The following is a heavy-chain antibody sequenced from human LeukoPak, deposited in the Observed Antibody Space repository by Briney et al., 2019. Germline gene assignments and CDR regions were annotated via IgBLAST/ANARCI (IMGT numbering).Heavy chain of an antibody. Sequence: GGSLRLSCAASGFTFSSSWMNWVRQAPGKGLEWVAIIKQDGSEKLYVDSVRGRFTISRDNARNSLYLQMNSLRAEDTAVYYCAELGITMIGGVWGKGTTVTISS. CDR2: IKQDGSEK. V-gene: IGHV3-7*01. CDR3: AELGITMIGGV. CDR1: GFTFSSSW. J-gene: IGHJ6*04. D-gene: IGHD3-10*02.